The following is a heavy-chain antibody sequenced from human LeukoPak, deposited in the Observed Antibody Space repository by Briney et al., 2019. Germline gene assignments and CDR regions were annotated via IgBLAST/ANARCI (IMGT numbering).Heavy chain of an antibody. D-gene: IGHD2-8*01. V-gene: IGHV3-30*02. CDR2: IWYDGGNI. CDR3: ARTVEWFYFDY. J-gene: IGHJ4*02. Sequence: GGSLRLSCVASGFTLKTYGMHWVRQVPGKGLEWVAVIWYDGGNIYYADSVKGRFIISRDNSKNTLYLQMNSLRAEDTAVYYCARTVEWFYFDYWGQGTLVTVSS. CDR1: GFTLKTYG.